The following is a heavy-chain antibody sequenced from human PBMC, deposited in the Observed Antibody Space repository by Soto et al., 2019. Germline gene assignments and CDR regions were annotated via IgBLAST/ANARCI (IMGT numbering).Heavy chain of an antibody. CDR2: ISYDGSNK. CDR3: AKDSRSSSWLGTVDY. D-gene: IGHD6-13*01. J-gene: IGHJ4*02. CDR1: GFTFSSYG. Sequence: QVQLVESGGGVVQPGRSLRLSCAASGFTFSSYGMHWVRQAPGKGLEWVAVISYDGSNKYYADSVQGRFTISRDNSKNTLYLQMNSLRAEDTAVYYCAKDSRSSSWLGTVDYWGQGTLVTVSS. V-gene: IGHV3-30*18.